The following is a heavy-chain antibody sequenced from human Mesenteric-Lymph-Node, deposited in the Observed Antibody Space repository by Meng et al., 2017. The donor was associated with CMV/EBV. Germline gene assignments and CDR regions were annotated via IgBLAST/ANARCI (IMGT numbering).Heavy chain of an antibody. Sequence: SETLSLTCAVYGGSFSGYYWSWIRQPPGKGLEWIGEINHSGSTNYNPSLKSRVTISVDTSKNQFSLKLSSVTAADTAVYYCARETAGCGGDCLDYWGEGTLVTVSS. CDR1: GGSFSGYY. D-gene: IGHD2-21*01. CDR2: INHSGST. CDR3: ARETAGCGGDCLDY. V-gene: IGHV4-34*01. J-gene: IGHJ4*02.